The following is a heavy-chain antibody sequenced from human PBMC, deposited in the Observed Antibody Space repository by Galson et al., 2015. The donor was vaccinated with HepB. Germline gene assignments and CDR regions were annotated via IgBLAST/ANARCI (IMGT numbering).Heavy chain of an antibody. J-gene: IGHJ4*02. D-gene: IGHD1-1*01. V-gene: IGHV3-23*01. CDR1: GFTFTSYA. Sequence: SLRLSCAASGFTFTSYAMTWVRQAPGKGLEWVSTVSRSGGNTFYADSVKGRFTISKDNSKNTMYLQMNSLRAEDSAIYYCAKDNDVKADADNSHYSDFWGQGTLVTASS. CDR2: VSRSGGNT. CDR3: AKDNDVKADADNSHYSDF.